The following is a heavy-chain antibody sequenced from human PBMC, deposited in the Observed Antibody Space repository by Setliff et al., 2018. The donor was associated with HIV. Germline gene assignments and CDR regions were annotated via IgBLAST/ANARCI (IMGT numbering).Heavy chain of an antibody. D-gene: IGHD3-3*01. CDR1: GGSFSGFS. CDR2: INNYGVT. J-gene: IGHJ4*02. V-gene: IGHV4-34*01. Sequence: PSETLSLTCAVYGGSFSGFSWNWIRQPPGKGLEWIGDINNYGVTLYTSSLAGRVTISVDTSKNQFSLTLKSLTVADTALYFCSRGPTICGSFTGVVYTAPLPSFDTWSQGSLVTVSS. CDR3: SRGPTICGSFTGVVYTAPLPSFDT.